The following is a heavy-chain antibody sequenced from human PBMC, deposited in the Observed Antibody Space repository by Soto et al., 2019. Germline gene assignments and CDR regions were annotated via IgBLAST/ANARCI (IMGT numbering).Heavy chain of an antibody. CDR3: ARINWNYEGYYFDY. J-gene: IGHJ4*02. D-gene: IGHD1-7*01. V-gene: IGHV5-51*01. CDR1: GYSVTSYW. CDR2: IYPGDSDT. Sequence: PXESLTISCKGSGYSVTSYWIGLVRQMPGKGLEWMGIIYPGDSDTRYSPSFQGQVTISADKSISTAYLQWSSLKASDTAMYYCARINWNYEGYYFDYWGQGTLVTVSS.